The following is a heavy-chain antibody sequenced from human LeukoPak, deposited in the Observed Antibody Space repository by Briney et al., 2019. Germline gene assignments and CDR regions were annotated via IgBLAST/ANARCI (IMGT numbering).Heavy chain of an antibody. CDR2: ISSNGGST. J-gene: IGHJ4*02. V-gene: IGHV3-64*01. CDR1: GFTFSSYA. CDR3: ARGGQDY. Sequence: GGSLRLSCAASGFTFSSYAMHWVRQAPGKGLEYVSAISSNGGSTYYANSVKGRFTISRDNSKNTLYLQMNSLRAEDTAVYYCARGGQDYWGQGTLVTVSS. D-gene: IGHD6-25*01.